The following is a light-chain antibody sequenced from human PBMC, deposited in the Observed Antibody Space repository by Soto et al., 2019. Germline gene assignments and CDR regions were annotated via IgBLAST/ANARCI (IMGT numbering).Light chain of an antibody. CDR1: QSVGSN. V-gene: IGKV3-15*01. Sequence: EIVMTQSPATLSVSPGERASLSCRASQSVGSNLAWYQQTAGQAPRLLIYGASTRSTGIPARFSGIGSGTECTLTISSLQSEDFAVYSCQHYTNWPYTFGQGTKLEIK. CDR3: QHYTNWPYT. J-gene: IGKJ2*01. CDR2: GAS.